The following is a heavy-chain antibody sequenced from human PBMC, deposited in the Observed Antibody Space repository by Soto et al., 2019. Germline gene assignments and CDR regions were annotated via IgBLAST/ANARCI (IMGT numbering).Heavy chain of an antibody. J-gene: IGHJ6*04. CDR2: IYYSGST. D-gene: IGHD3-10*01. V-gene: IGHV4-31*03. CDR1: GGSISSGGYY. Sequence: SETLSLTCTVSGGSISSGGYYWSWIRQHPGKGLEWIGYIYYSGSTYYNPSLKSRVTISVDTSKNQFSLKLSSVTAADTAVYYCARDRITMVRGVIRGYYYYGMDVWGEGTTVTVSS. CDR3: ARDRITMVRGVIRGYYYYGMDV.